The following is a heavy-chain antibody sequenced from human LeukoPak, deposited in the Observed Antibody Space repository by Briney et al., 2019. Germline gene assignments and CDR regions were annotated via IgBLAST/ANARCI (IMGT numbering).Heavy chain of an antibody. J-gene: IGHJ4*02. Sequence: SETLSLTCAVYGGSFSGYYWSWIRQPPGKGLEWIGEINHSGSTNYNPSLKSRVTISVDTSKNQFSLKLSSVTAADTAVYYCARDYYDSSGYSRLFDYWGQGTLVTVSS. CDR2: INHSGST. D-gene: IGHD3-22*01. V-gene: IGHV4-34*01. CDR1: GGSFSGYY. CDR3: ARDYYDSSGYSRLFDY.